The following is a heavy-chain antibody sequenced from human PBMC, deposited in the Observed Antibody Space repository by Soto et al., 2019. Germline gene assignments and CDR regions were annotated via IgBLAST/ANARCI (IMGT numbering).Heavy chain of an antibody. Sequence: PGGSLKLSCAASGLTFSSYAMSWVRQSPWKGLEWVSAISGSGGSTYYADSVKGRFTISRDNSKNSLYLQMNSLRAEDTAVYYCARDTIAVAVRRSTGFDYWGKGTLVTVSS. V-gene: IGHV3-23*01. CDR3: ARDTIAVAVRRSTGFDY. J-gene: IGHJ4*02. D-gene: IGHD6-19*01. CDR2: ISGSGGST. CDR1: GLTFSSYA.